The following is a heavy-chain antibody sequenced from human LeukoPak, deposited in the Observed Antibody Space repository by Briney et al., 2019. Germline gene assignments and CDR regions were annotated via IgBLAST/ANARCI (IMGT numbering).Heavy chain of an antibody. J-gene: IGHJ4*02. V-gene: IGHV1-3*01. CDR3: ARPSYVYGSGSSSPPDY. CDR2: INAGNGNT. Sequence: ASVKVSCKASGYTFTSYAMHWVRQAPGQRLGWMGWINAGNGNTKYSQKFQGRVTITRDTSASTAYMELSSLRSEDTAVYYCARPSYVYGSGSSSPPDYWGQGTLVTVSS. D-gene: IGHD3-10*01. CDR1: GYTFTSYA.